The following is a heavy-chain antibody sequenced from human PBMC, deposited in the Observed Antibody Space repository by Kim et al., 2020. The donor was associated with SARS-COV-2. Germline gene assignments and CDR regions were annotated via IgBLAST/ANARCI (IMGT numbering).Heavy chain of an antibody. J-gene: IGHJ6*02. V-gene: IGHV3-53*01. CDR3: ARGRYGPNYGMDV. CDR2: IFRAGEI. D-gene: IGHD3-10*01. CDR1: GLIVSSNY. Sequence: GGSLRLSCAASGLIVSSNYINWVRQAPGKGLEWVSIIFRAGEIYYADSVKGRFTISRDISKNTVYLQMNNLRVEDTAVYYCARGRYGPNYGMDVWGQGTTVTVS.